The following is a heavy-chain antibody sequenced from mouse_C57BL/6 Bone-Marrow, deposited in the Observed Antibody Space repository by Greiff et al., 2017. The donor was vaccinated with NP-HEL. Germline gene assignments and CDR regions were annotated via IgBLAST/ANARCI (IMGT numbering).Heavy chain of an antibody. CDR2: INPNNGGT. D-gene: IGHD1-1*01. CDR1: GYTFTDYY. J-gene: IGHJ4*01. V-gene: IGHV1-26*01. CDR3: ARKNGGAPNYYGSSPYAMDY. Sequence: VQLQQSGPELVKPGASVKISCKASGYTFTDYYMNWVKQSHGKSLEWIGDINPNNGGTSYNQKFKGKATLTVDKSSSTAYMELRSLTSEDSAVYYCARKNGGAPNYYGSSPYAMDYWGQGTSVTVSS.